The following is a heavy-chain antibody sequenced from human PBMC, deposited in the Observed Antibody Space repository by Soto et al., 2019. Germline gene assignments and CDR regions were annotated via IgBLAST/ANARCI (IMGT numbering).Heavy chain of an antibody. D-gene: IGHD3-9*01. Sequence: QVQLVESGGGVVQPGRSLRLSCAASGFTFSSYGMHWVRQAPGKGLEWVAVISYDGSNKYYADSVKGRFTISRDNSKNTLYLQMNSLRAEDTAVYYCAKFDYDMGFDYWGQGTLVTVSS. J-gene: IGHJ4*02. CDR1: GFTFSSYG. CDR3: AKFDYDMGFDY. CDR2: ISYDGSNK. V-gene: IGHV3-30*18.